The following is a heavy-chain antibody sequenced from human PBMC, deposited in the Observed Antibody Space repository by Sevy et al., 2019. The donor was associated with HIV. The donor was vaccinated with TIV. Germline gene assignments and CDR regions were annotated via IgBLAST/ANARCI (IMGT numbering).Heavy chain of an antibody. V-gene: IGHV3-23*01. CDR1: GFSFDSYG. D-gene: IGHD3-22*01. J-gene: IGHJ6*03. CDR2: ISGSGTRT. CDR3: GKGGGGHYDPDEIGYYFYYYNMDV. Sequence: GGSLRLSCAVSGFSFDSYGMTWVRQAPGKGLEWVSGISGSGTRTYYADSVKGRFIISRDNSKNTLYLQMNSLRSEDTGINYGGKGGGGHYDPDEIGYYFYYYNMDVWGKGTTVTVSS.